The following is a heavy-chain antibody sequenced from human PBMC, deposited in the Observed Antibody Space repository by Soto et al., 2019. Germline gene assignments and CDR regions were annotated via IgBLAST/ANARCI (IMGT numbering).Heavy chain of an antibody. V-gene: IGHV3-23*01. CDR3: ARWSYLDY. J-gene: IGHJ4*02. D-gene: IGHD3-3*01. CDR1: GFSFGSYA. CDR2: ISGSDGKT. Sequence: GGSLRLSCVASGFSFGSYALTWVRQAPGKGLEWVSTISGSDGKTFYADAVKGRFSISRDISQSTLYLQMNSLRADDTAIYYCARWSYLDYWGQGXRVTVYS.